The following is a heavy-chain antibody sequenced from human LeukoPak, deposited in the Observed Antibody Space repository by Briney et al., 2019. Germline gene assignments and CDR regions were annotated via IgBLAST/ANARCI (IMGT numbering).Heavy chain of an antibody. CDR1: GYTFTGYY. D-gene: IGHD3-22*01. Sequence: ASVKVSCKASGYTFTGYYMHWVRQAPGQGLEWVGRINPNSGGTNYAQKFQGRVTMTRDTSISTTYMELSRLRSDDTALYYCARVPSYDSIGYYLNWGQGTLVTVSS. CDR2: INPNSGGT. J-gene: IGHJ4*02. CDR3: ARVPSYDSIGYYLN. V-gene: IGHV1-2*06.